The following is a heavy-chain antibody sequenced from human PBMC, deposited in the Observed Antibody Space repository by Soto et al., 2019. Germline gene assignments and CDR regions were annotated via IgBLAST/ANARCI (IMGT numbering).Heavy chain of an antibody. CDR1: GYTLTELS. V-gene: IGHV1-24*01. CDR2: FDPEDGET. J-gene: IGHJ4*02. CDR3: ATVSWALRDYYDSTPPLGGWRPFDY. D-gene: IGHD3-22*01. Sequence: ASVKVSCKVSGYTLTELSMHWVRQAPGKGLEWMGGFDPEDGETIYAQKFQGRVTMTEDTSTDTAYMELSSLRSEDTAVYYCATVSWALRDYYDSTPPLGGWRPFDYWGQGTLVTVSS.